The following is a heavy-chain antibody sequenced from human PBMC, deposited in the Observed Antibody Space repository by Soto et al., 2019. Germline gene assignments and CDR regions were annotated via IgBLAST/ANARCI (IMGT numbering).Heavy chain of an antibody. Sequence: QVPLVESGGGVVQAGKSLRLSCAASGFDFSKYAMHWVRQAPGKGLELVAIIAYDERKKYYAESVRGRFTISRDNSKNTLYLQMSNLRAEDTAVYYCARDLSRGITMIGLEIHYWGQGTLVTVSS. CDR1: GFDFSKYA. CDR2: IAYDERKK. D-gene: IGHD3-22*01. CDR3: ARDLSRGITMIGLEIHY. V-gene: IGHV3-30*04. J-gene: IGHJ4*02.